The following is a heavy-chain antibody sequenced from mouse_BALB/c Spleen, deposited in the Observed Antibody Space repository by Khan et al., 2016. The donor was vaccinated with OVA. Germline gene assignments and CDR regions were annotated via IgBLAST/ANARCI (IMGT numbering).Heavy chain of an antibody. CDR3: VRSPYGNFAY. CDR2: ISSDGAYP. D-gene: IGHD2-1*01. CDR1: GFTFSTYA. J-gene: IGHJ3*01. V-gene: IGHV5-9-1*01. Sequence: EVMLVESGGGLVKPGGSLKLSCAASGFTFSTYAMSWVRQTPEKRLEWFATISSDGAYPYFPDNVMGRFTISRDNAKNTRCLQMARLRSEDTAMYYGVRSPYGNFAYWGQGTLVTVSA.